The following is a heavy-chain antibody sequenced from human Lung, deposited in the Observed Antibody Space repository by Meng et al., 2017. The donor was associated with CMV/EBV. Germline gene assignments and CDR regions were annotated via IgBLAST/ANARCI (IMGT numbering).Heavy chain of an antibody. D-gene: IGHD3-10*01. CDR3: TRGRGSTHKGNWFDP. V-gene: IGHV1-8*01. Sequence: SGYPFTTFALNWVRQATGQGLEWMGWMNPNSGNTAYAPKFQGRLTMTRNTSINTAYMDLSSLRSEDTAIYYCTRGRGSTHKGNWFDPWGQGTLVTVSS. J-gene: IGHJ5*02. CDR1: GYPFTTFA. CDR2: MNPNSGNT.